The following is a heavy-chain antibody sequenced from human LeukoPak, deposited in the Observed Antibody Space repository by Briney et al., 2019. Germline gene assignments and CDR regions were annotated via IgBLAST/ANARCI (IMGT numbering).Heavy chain of an antibody. V-gene: IGHV3-7*01. CDR2: IKEDESAK. Sequence: GGSLRLSCAASGFTFRSYWMAWVRQAPGKGLEWVANIKEDESAKHQADSVKGRFTISRDNAQNSVYRQMSSLRGENTAVYYCARDVGGSLDYWGQGTLVTVSS. CDR3: ARDVGGSLDY. D-gene: IGHD1-26*01. CDR1: GFTFRSYW. J-gene: IGHJ4*02.